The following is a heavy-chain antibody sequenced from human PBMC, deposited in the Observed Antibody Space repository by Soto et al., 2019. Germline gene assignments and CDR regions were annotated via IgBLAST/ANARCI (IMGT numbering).Heavy chain of an antibody. J-gene: IGHJ3*02. V-gene: IGHV3-66*01. D-gene: IGHD5-12*01. CDR1: GFTVSSNY. CDR2: IYSGGST. Sequence: GGSLRLSCAASGFTVSSNYMSWVRQAPGKGLEWVSLIYSGGSTYYADSVRGRFTISRDNSKNTLYLQMNSLRAEDTAVYYCARTGWLSNDAFDIWGQGTMVTVSS. CDR3: ARTGWLSNDAFDI.